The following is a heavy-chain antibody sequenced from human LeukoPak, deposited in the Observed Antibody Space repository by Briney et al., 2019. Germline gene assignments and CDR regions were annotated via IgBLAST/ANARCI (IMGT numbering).Heavy chain of an antibody. CDR3: ARRYCSSSSCTLDY. J-gene: IGHJ4*02. D-gene: IGHD2-2*01. V-gene: IGHV3-48*03. CDR1: GFTFSTYE. CDR2: ISSRDSTI. Sequence: GGSLRLSSEASGFTFSTYEMNWVRQAPGKGLEWVSYISSRDSTIYYADSVKGRFTISRDNAKNSLYLQMNSLRAEDTAVYYCARRYCSSSSCTLDYWGQGTLVTVSS.